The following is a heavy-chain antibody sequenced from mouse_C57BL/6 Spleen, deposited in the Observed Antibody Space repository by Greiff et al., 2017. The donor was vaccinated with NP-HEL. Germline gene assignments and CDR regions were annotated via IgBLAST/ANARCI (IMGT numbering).Heavy chain of an antibody. Sequence: EVQVVESGGGLVKPGGSLKLSCAASGFTFSSYAMSWVRQTPEKRLEWVATISDGGSYTYYPDNVKGRFTIARDNAKNNLYLQMSHLKSEDTAMYYCARDYYGSSYFDYWGQGTTLTVSS. D-gene: IGHD1-1*01. V-gene: IGHV5-4*01. CDR1: GFTFSSYA. J-gene: IGHJ2*01. CDR3: ARDYYGSSYFDY. CDR2: ISDGGSYT.